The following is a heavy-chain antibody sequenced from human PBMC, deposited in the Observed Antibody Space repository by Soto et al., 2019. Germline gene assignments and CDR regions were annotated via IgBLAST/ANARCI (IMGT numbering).Heavy chain of an antibody. J-gene: IGHJ5*02. Sequence: SETLSLTCSVSGGSINSDDSFWGWVRQSPGKGLEWIGSLYYGGSTFYNPSLKSRVTISLDTSKNQFSLRLTSVTAADTAIYYCAGQLPVGATSWFDPWGQGTLVTVSS. D-gene: IGHD1-26*01. CDR3: AGQLPVGATSWFDP. CDR1: GGSINSDDSF. CDR2: LYYGGST. V-gene: IGHV4-39*01.